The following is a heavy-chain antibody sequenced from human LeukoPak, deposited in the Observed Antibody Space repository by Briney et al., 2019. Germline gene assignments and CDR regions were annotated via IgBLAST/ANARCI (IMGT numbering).Heavy chain of an antibody. Sequence: PGGPLRLSCAASGFTFSSYGTHWVRQAPGKGLEWVAVISYDGSNKYYADSVKGRFTISRDNSKNTLYLQMNSLRAEDTAVYYCAKARYYYDSSGWAYYFDYWGQGTLVTVSS. D-gene: IGHD3-22*01. CDR3: AKARYYYDSSGWAYYFDY. J-gene: IGHJ4*02. CDR1: GFTFSSYG. CDR2: ISYDGSNK. V-gene: IGHV3-30*18.